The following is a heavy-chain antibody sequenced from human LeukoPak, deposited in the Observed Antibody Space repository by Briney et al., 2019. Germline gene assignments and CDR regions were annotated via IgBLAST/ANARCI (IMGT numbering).Heavy chain of an antibody. D-gene: IGHD6-13*01. J-gene: IGHJ4*02. CDR3: ASRIAADQN. V-gene: IGHV5-10-1*01. CDR2: IDPSDSST. Sequence: GESLKISCKGSGSSFTTNWISWVRQLPGQGLEWMGKIDPSDSSTNYSPSFQGHVTISVDNSISTTYLQWSSLKASDSAMYYCASRIAADQNWGQGTPVTVSS. CDR1: GSSFTTNW.